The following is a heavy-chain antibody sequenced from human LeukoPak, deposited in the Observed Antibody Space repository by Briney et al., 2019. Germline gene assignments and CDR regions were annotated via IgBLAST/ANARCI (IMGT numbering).Heavy chain of an antibody. CDR2: ISYDGSNK. J-gene: IGHJ4*02. CDR3: AKDDYGGNIDY. D-gene: IGHD4-23*01. Sequence: GRSLGLSCAASGFTFSSYGMHWVRQAPGKGLEWVAVISYDGSNKCYADSVKGRFTISRDNSKNTLYLQMNSLRAEDTAVYYCAKDDYGGNIDYWGQGTLVTVSS. CDR1: GFTFSSYG. V-gene: IGHV3-30*18.